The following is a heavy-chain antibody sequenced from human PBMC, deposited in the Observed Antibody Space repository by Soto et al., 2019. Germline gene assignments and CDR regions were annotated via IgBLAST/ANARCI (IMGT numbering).Heavy chain of an antibody. Sequence: EASVKVSCKASGYTFTGYYMHWGRQAPGQGLEWMGWINPNSGGTNYAQKFQGWVTMTRDTSISTAYMELSRLRSDDTAVYYCARCSLAVAGSYYYYGMDVWGQGTTVTVSS. V-gene: IGHV1-2*04. CDR2: INPNSGGT. J-gene: IGHJ6*02. CDR3: ARCSLAVAGSYYYYGMDV. D-gene: IGHD6-19*01. CDR1: GYTFTGYY.